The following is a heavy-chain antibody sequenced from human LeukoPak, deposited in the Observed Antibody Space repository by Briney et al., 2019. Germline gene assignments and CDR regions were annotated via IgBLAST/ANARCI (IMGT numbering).Heavy chain of an antibody. CDR3: ARAYSSSWYYFDF. J-gene: IGHJ4*02. CDR2: INWDSGST. D-gene: IGHD6-13*01. V-gene: IGHV3-20*04. Sequence: GGSLRLSCAASGFTFDDYGMSWVRQAPGKGLEWVSGINWDSGSTGYADSVKGRFTISRDNAKNSLYLQMNSLRAEDTALYYCARAYSSSWYYFDFWGQGTLVTVSS. CDR1: GFTFDDYG.